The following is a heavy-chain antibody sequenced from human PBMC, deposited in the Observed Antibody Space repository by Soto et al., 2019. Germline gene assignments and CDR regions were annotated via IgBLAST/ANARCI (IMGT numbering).Heavy chain of an antibody. V-gene: IGHV1-69*01. CDR1: GGTFSRHA. CDR3: ARGWGYDSNDYYYAY. D-gene: IGHD3-22*01. J-gene: IGHJ4*02. Sequence: QVQLVQSGAEVRKPGSSVKVSCKASGGTFSRHAISWVRQAPGQGLEWMGGIIPIFGTANHAQKFQGRVTIIADESTSRVYMDLSRLRSEDTAMYYCARGWGYDSNDYYYAYWGQGTLVIVSS. CDR2: IIPIFGTA.